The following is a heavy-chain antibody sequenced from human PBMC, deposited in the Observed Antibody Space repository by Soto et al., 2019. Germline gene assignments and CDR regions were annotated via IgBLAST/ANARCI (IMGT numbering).Heavy chain of an antibody. D-gene: IGHD3-16*01. CDR2: IIPISGAA. J-gene: IGHJ5*02. Sequence: GASVKVSCKASGGTFSNYVVNWVRQAPGQGLEWMGRIIPISGAANYAQKFQGRVTITADTSTSTSYMELSSLRSEDTAVYYCARAIWYDSTTYAYYIKSWGQGPLVTVSS. V-gene: IGHV1-69*06. CDR1: GGTFSNYV. CDR3: ARAIWYDSTTYAYYIKS.